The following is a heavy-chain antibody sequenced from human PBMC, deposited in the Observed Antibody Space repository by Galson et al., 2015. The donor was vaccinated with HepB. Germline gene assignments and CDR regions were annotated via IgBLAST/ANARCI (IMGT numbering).Heavy chain of an antibody. CDR1: GFIVSRES. D-gene: IGHD3-22*01. CDR3: ERGLIELDAFDF. V-gene: IGHV3-53*04. J-gene: IGHJ3*01. CDR2: IYGGASTYI. Sequence: SLRLSCAASGFIVSRESMSWVRQAPGKGLEWVSVIYGGASTYIYYADSVKGRFTISRRHSENTLYLEMNSLKPDDTAVYYCERGLIELDAFDFWGQGTVVTVSS.